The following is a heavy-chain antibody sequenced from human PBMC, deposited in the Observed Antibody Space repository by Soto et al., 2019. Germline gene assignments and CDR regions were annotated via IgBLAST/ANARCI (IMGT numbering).Heavy chain of an antibody. CDR2: MNPNSGNT. CDR3: ARGPESSDYFDY. V-gene: IGHV1-8*01. J-gene: IGHJ4*02. CDR1: GYTFTSYD. Sequence: GASVKVSCKASGYTFTSYDINWVRQATGQGLEWMGWMNPNSGNTGYAQKFQGRVTMTRNTSISTAYMELSSLRSEDTAVYYCARGPESSDYFDYWGQGALVTFAS. D-gene: IGHD6-25*01.